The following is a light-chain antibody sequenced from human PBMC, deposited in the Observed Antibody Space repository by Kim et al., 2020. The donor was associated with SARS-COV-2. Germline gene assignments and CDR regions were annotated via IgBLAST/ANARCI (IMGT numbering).Light chain of an antibody. J-gene: IGLJ2*01. V-gene: IGLV3-1*01. CDR1: KLGDKY. CDR3: QAWDSSTYVV. Sequence: SYELTQPPSVSVSPGQTASITCSGDKLGDKYACWYQQKPGQSPVLVIYQDNERPSGIPERFSGSNSGNTATLTISGTQAMDEADYYCQAWDSSTYVVFGGGTQVTVL. CDR2: QDN.